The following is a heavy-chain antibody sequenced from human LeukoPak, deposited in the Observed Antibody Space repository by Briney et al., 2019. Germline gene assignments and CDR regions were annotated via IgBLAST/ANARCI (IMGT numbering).Heavy chain of an antibody. D-gene: IGHD1-26*01. Sequence: GGSLRLSCAASGFTFSNAWMSWVRQAPGKGVEWVGRIKSRTDGGTTDYAAPVKGRFTISRDDSKNTLYLQMNSLKTEDTAVYYCTTGKWELLLLDYWGQGTLVTVSS. CDR3: TTGKWELLLLDY. J-gene: IGHJ4*02. CDR2: IKSRTDGGTT. CDR1: GFTFSNAW. V-gene: IGHV3-15*01.